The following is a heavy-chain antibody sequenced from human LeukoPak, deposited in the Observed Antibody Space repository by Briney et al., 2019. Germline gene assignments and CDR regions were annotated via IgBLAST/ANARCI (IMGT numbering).Heavy chain of an antibody. D-gene: IGHD3-22*01. V-gene: IGHV3-53*01. CDR1: GFTVSSNY. Sequence: GGSLRLSCAASGFTVSSNYMSWVRQAPGKGLEWVSVIYSGGSTYYADSVKGRFTISRDNSKNTLYLQMNSLGAEDTAAYYCARGQESSGYYYYFDYWGQGTLVTVSS. J-gene: IGHJ4*02. CDR3: ARGQESSGYYYYFDY. CDR2: IYSGGST.